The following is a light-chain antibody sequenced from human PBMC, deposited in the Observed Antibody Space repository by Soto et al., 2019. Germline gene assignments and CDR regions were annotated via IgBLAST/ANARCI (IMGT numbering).Light chain of an antibody. Sequence: EIVLTHSPGTLSLSPWEIATLSCRASQSVSSSYLAWYQQKPGQAPRLLIYGASSRATGIPDRFSGSGSGTDFTLTISRLEPEDFAVYYCQQYGSSPSITFGQGTRLEIK. J-gene: IGKJ5*01. CDR3: QQYGSSPSIT. V-gene: IGKV3-20*01. CDR2: GAS. CDR1: QSVSSSY.